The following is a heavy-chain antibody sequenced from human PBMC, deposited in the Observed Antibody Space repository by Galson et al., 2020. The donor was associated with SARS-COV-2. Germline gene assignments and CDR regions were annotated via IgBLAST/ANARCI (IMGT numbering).Heavy chain of an antibody. J-gene: IGHJ4*02. D-gene: IGHD6-19*01. CDR1: GFTFTTSA. CDR3: ARDRGAVSVGELVN. CDR2: INGGRGRT. V-gene: IGHV3-23*01. Sequence: GGSLRLSCVGSGFTFTTSAMSWVRQAPGKGLEWVSAINGGRGRTYYAESMKGRFTISRDNSKNTLFLQMNSLGVEDTAIYYCARDRGAVSVGELVNWGQGTLVTVSS.